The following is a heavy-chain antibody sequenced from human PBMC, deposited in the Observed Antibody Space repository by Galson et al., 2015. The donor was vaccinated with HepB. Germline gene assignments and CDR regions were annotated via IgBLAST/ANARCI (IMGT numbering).Heavy chain of an antibody. CDR3: ARAGTGAGIYSGGYYFDY. D-gene: IGHD3/OR15-3a*01. J-gene: IGHJ4*02. Sequence: SLRLSCAASGFTFSDYYMSWIRQALGKGLEWVSYISSSSSYTNYADSVKGRFTISRDNAKNSLYLQMNSLRAEDTAVYYCARAGTGAGIYSGGYYFDYWGQGTLVTVSS. CDR1: GFTFSDYY. CDR2: ISSSSSYT. V-gene: IGHV3-11*06.